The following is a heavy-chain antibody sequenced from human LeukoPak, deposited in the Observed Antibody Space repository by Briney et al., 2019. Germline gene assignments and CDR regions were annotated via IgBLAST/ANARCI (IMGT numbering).Heavy chain of an antibody. J-gene: IGHJ4*02. CDR3: AREYGARHFDY. V-gene: IGHV4-39*07. CDR1: GGFISTRGYF. Sequence: ASETLSLTCTVSGGFISTRGYFWGWIRQPPGKGLEWIGSIYYSGSTYNNPSLKRRVTISVDTSKNQFSLKLSSVTAADTAVYYCAREYGARHFDYWGQGTLVTVSS. D-gene: IGHD3-10*01. CDR2: IYYSGST.